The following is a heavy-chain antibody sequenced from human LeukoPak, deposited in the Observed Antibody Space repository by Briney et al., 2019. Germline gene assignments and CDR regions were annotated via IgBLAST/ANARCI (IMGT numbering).Heavy chain of an antibody. V-gene: IGHV1-3*01. CDR3: ARIRTIVRGPDGFDI. CDR1: GYIFTNYA. Sequence: ASVKVSCKASGYIFTNYAMHWVRRAPGQRLEWMGWFNAGNGHTKYSQKFQGRVTITRDTSANTAYMELSSLRSEDTAVYYCARIRTIVRGPDGFDIWGQGTMVTVSS. J-gene: IGHJ3*02. CDR2: FNAGNGHT. D-gene: IGHD3-10*01.